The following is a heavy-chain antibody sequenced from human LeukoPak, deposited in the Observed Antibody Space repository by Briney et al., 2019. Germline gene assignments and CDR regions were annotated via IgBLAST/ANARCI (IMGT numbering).Heavy chain of an antibody. J-gene: IGHJ6*04. CDR3: AELGITMIGGV. CDR1: GFTVSSNY. V-gene: IGHV3-53*01. Sequence: GGSLRLSCAASGFTVSSNYMSWARQAPGNGLEWVSVIYSGGSTYYADSVKGRFTISRDNSKNTLYLQMNSLRAEDTAVYCAELGITMIGGVWGKGTTVTISS. D-gene: IGHD3-10*02. CDR2: IYSGGST.